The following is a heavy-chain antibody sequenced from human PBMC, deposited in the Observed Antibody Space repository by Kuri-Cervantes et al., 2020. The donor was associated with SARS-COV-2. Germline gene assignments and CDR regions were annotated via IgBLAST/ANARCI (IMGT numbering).Heavy chain of an antibody. CDR3: ARELIGAAMVYWFDP. V-gene: IGHV1-69*06. CDR2: IIPIFGTA. D-gene: IGHD5-18*01. CDR1: GGTFSSYA. Sequence: SVKVSCKASGGTFSSYAISWVRQAPGQGLEWMGGIIPIFGTANYAQKFQGRVTITADKSTSTAYMELSSLRSEDTAVYYCARELIGAAMVYWFDPWGQGTRVTGYS. J-gene: IGHJ5*02.